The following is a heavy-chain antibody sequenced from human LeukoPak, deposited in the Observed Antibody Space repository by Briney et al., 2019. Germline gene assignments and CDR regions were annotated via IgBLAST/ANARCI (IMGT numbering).Heavy chain of an antibody. Sequence: GGSLRLSCAASGFTFSGYSMNWVRQAPEKGLEWVSSISSSSSYIYYADSVKGRFTISRDNAKNSLYLQMNSLRAEDTAVYYCARGVVRYFDYWGQGALVTVSS. CDR3: ARGVVRYFDY. CDR2: ISSSSSYI. J-gene: IGHJ4*02. CDR1: GFTFSGYS. D-gene: IGHD3-9*01. V-gene: IGHV3-21*01.